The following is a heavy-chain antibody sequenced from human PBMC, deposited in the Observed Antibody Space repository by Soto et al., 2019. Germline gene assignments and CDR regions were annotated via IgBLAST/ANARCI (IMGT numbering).Heavy chain of an antibody. CDR3: TRDATSMVRGTDKWFDP. CDR2: ISGNGIST. J-gene: IGHJ5*02. V-gene: IGHV3-23*01. D-gene: IGHD3-10*01. CDR1: GFTFNNYA. Sequence: PGGSLRLSCAASGFTFNNYAMSWVRQAPGKGLEWVSAISGNGISTYYADSVRGRFTISRDNSENTLFLQMNRLRADDTAVYYCTRDATSMVRGTDKWFDPWGQGTLVTVSS.